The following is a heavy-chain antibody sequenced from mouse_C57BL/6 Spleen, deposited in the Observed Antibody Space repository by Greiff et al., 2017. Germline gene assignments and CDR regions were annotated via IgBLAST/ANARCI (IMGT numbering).Heavy chain of an antibody. CDR2: IYPRSGNT. CDR1: GYTFTSYG. J-gene: IGHJ4*01. V-gene: IGHV1-81*01. D-gene: IGHD3-2*02. CDR3: ARSRSAQNVYYAMDD. Sequence: QVQLQQSGAELARPGASVQLSCTASGYTFTSYGIRWVKQRPGQGLEWIGEIYPRSGNTYYTEKFKGKATLNADKSSSTAYLELRSLTSEDSAVYFCARSRSAQNVYYAMDDWGQGTSVTVSS.